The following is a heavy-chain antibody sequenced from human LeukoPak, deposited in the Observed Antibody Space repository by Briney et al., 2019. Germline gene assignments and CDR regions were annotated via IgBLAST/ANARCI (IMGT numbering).Heavy chain of an antibody. CDR3: ARGYCSSTSCYDYDLDY. CDR1: GYTFTGYY. Sequence: ASVKVSCKASGYTFTGYYMHWVRQAPGQGLEWMGWINPNSGGTNYAQKFQGRVTMTRDTSISTAYMELSRPRSDDTAVYYCARGYCSSTSCYDYDLDYWGQGTLVTVSS. V-gene: IGHV1-2*02. J-gene: IGHJ4*02. CDR2: INPNSGGT. D-gene: IGHD2-2*01.